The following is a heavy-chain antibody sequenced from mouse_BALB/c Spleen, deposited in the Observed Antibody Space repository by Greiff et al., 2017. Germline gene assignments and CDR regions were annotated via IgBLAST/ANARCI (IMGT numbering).Heavy chain of an antibody. J-gene: IGHJ1*01. CDR2: ISYDGSN. CDR1: GYSITSGYY. Sequence: EVKVEESGPGLVKPSQSLSLTCSVTGYSITSGYYWNWIRQFPGNKLEWMGYISYDGSNNYNPSLKNRISITRDTSKNQFFLKLNSVTTEDTATYYCAGDYDYDNWYFDVWGAGTTVTVSS. V-gene: IGHV3-6*02. CDR3: AGDYDYDNWYFDV. D-gene: IGHD2-4*01.